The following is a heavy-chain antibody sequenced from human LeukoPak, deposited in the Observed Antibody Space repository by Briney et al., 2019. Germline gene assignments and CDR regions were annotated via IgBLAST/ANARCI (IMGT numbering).Heavy chain of an antibody. J-gene: IGHJ4*03. CDR1: VWSLSTQH. D-gene: IGHD1-1*01. CDR3: AGGAARSETGYFDY. V-gene: IGHV4-34*01. Sequence: SETLSLPCALCVWSLSTQHWMCIRQSPGEGLEWIADINYRGDTKYNPSVKGRVSISVDTSKNQFSLKVTSLTAADTAVYYCAGGAARSETGYFDYWGQGTLVTVSS. CDR2: INYRGDT.